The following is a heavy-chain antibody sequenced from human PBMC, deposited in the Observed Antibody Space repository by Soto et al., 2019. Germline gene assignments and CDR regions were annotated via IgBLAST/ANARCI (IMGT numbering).Heavy chain of an antibody. CDR1: GYTFTSDD. CDR3: ARGMSDGFGEVS. D-gene: IGHD3-10*01. V-gene: IGHV1-8*02. CDR2: MSPNSGNT. J-gene: IGHJ5*02. Sequence: QVQLVKSGAEVKKPGASVKVSCKTSGYTFTSDDINWVRQAAGQGLEWIGWMSPNSGNTGYAQKFQGRVTLTRDTSISTAYMELSSLRSEDTAVYYCARGMSDGFGEVSWGQGTLVTVSS.